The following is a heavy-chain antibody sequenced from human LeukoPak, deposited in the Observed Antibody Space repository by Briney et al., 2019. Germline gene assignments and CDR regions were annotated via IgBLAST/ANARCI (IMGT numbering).Heavy chain of an antibody. CDR2: ISTTGSSI. CDR3: ARVQRGIAVALDY. J-gene: IGHJ4*02. CDR1: GFTFSSYE. D-gene: IGHD6-19*01. Sequence: GGSLRLSCAASGFTFSSYEMNWVPQAPGKGLEWVSYISTTGSSIYYADSVKGRFTISRGNVKNLLYLQMNSLRAEDTAVYYCARVQRGIAVALDYWGQGTLATVSS. V-gene: IGHV3-48*03.